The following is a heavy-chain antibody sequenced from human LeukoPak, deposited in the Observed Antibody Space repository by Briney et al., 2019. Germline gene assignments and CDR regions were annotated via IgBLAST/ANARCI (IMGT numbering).Heavy chain of an antibody. Sequence: GGSLRLSCAASGFTFSSNYMSWVRQAPGKGLEWVSVIYSGGSTYYADSVKGRFTISRDNSKNKLYLQMNSLRAEDTAVYYCAKAHIDGDGYYYFDYWGQGTLVSVSS. CDR3: AKAHIDGDGYYYFDY. J-gene: IGHJ4*02. V-gene: IGHV3-53*01. CDR1: GFTFSSNY. CDR2: IYSGGST. D-gene: IGHD3-22*01.